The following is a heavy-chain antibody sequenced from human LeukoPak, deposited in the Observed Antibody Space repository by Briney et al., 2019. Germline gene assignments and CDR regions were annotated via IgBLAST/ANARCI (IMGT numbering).Heavy chain of an antibody. CDR1: SDXISNSAYH. CDR3: ARLLVGVITTHSGDC. V-gene: IGHV4-39*01. J-gene: IGHJ4*02. CDR2: IYYNRGT. D-gene: IGHD3-22*01. Sequence: ETLSLXXTVSSDXISNSAYHWGWIRQPPGRGLEWIGTIYYNRGTYYNPSLKSRVTISVDTSKNQFSLKLSSVTAADTAMYYCARLLVGVITTHSGDCWGQGTLVTVSS.